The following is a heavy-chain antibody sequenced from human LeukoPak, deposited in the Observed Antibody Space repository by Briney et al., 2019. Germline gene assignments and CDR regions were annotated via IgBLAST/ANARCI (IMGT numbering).Heavy chain of an antibody. CDR3: TTDTILRG. V-gene: IGHV3-73*01. D-gene: IGHD3-10*01. Sequence: GGSLKLSCAASGFTFSGSAMHWVRQASGKGLEWVGRIRSKANNYATTYAASVNGRFTISSDDSKNTAYLQMNSLKTEDTAVYYCTTDTILRGWGQGTLVTVSS. CDR2: IRSKANNYAT. J-gene: IGHJ4*02. CDR1: GFTFSGSA.